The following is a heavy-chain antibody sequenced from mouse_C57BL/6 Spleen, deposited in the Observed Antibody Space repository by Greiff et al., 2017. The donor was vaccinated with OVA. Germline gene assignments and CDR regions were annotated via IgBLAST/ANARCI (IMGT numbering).Heavy chain of an antibody. D-gene: IGHD5-1-1*01. CDR3: ARHRKYPYYAMDY. CDR2: IWSDGST. J-gene: IGHJ4*01. CDR1: GFSLTSYG. Sequence: VMLVESGPGLVAPSQSLSITCTVSGFSLTSYGVHWVRQPPGKGLEWLVVIWSDGSTTYNSALKSRLSISKDNSKSQVFLKMNSLQTDDTAMYYCARHRKYPYYAMDYWGQGTSVTVSS. V-gene: IGHV2-6-1*01.